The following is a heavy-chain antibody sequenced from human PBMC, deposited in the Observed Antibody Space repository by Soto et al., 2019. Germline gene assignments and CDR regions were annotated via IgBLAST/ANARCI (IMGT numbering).Heavy chain of an antibody. CDR2: ISDSGVT. Sequence: QVQLQESGPRLVKSSETLSLVCSVSGDSIIRSFWGWIRQSPGKGLEYIGYISDSGVTDYDPSLKSRVTFPVDTSKTQFPLRLASVPAADTAMYFCAGGAGHFSGPNIFDFGGQGTMVTVSS. D-gene: IGHD3-16*01. CDR3: AGGAGHFSGPNIFDF. V-gene: IGHV4-59*01. J-gene: IGHJ3*01. CDR1: GDSIIRSF.